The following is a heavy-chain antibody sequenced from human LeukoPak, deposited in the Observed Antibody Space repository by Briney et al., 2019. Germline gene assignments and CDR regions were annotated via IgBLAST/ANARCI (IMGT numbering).Heavy chain of an antibody. CDR2: MNPNSGNT. CDR1: GYTFTSYD. Sequence: ASVKVSSKASGYTFTSYDINWVRQATGQGLEWMGWMNPNSGNTGYAQKFQGRVTMTRNTSISTAYMELSSLRSEDTAVYYCARVSSGWYVAFDIWGQGTMVTVSS. V-gene: IGHV1-8*01. J-gene: IGHJ3*02. CDR3: ARVSSGWYVAFDI. D-gene: IGHD6-19*01.